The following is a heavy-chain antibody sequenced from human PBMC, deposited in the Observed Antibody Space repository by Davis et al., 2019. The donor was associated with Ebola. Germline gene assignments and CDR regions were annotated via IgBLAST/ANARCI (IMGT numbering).Heavy chain of an antibody. V-gene: IGHV3-30*02. CDR2: VRSHGSDD. Sequence: GKSLKISCAPSGFPFNIFDMHWVRKAPGRGLEWVAFVRSHGSDDHYADSVKGRFTISRDNSKNTLYLQMNSLRPEDTAVYYCARDSDDYSFDYWGQGTLVTVSS. CDR3: ARDSDDYSFDY. CDR1: GFPFNIFD. J-gene: IGHJ4*02. D-gene: IGHD4-11*01.